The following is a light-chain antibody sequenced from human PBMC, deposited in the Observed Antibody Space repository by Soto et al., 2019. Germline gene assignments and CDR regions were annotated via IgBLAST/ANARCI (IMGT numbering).Light chain of an antibody. CDR3: QQYSNWPT. J-gene: IGKJ3*01. CDR1: QSVSIN. Sequence: EIVMTQSPATLSVSPGERATLSCRASQSVSINLAWYQQKLGQPPRLLIYGASTMATGIPARFSGSGSGTEFTLPIYSLQSEDFAVYYLQQYSNWPTLGPGTKVDLK. V-gene: IGKV3-15*01. CDR2: GAS.